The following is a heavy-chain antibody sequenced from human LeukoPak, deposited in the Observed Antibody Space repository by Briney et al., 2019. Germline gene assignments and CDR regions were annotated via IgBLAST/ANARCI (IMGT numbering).Heavy chain of an antibody. V-gene: IGHV3-30*02. Sequence: PGGSLRLSCAASGFTFSSFGMHWVRQAPGKGLEWISFIRYDGSNKYYTDSVKGRFTISRDNSQNTLYLQMNSLRTEDTALYLCAKDRTMAADGTYFDYWGQGTLVTVSS. CDR2: IRYDGSNK. D-gene: IGHD6-13*01. CDR1: GFTFSSFG. J-gene: IGHJ4*02. CDR3: AKDRTMAADGTYFDY.